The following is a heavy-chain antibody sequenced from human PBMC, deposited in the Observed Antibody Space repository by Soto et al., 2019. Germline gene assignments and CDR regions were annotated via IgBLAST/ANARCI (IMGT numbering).Heavy chain of an antibody. CDR1: GYTFTSYA. CDR2: INAGNGNT. Sequence: QVQLVQSEAEEKKPGATVKVSCKASGYTFTSYALAWVRKAPGQRLEWMGWINAGNGNTKYSQKFQGRVTITRDTPASTAYMELSSLRSEDTAVYYCARGFPLGVDPWGQGARVTVSS. V-gene: IGHV1-3*05. D-gene: IGHD3-16*01. J-gene: IGHJ5*02. CDR3: ARGFPLGVDP.